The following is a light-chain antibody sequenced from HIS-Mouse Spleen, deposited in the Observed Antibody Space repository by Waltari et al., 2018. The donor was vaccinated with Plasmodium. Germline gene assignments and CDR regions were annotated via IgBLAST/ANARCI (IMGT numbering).Light chain of an antibody. CDR1: SSNIGSNY. CDR3: AAWDDSLSGRV. Sequence: QSVLTQPPSASGTPGQRVTISCSGSSSNIGSNYVYWYQQLPGTAPTLLMYRKKQRPSGAPDRFSGSKSGTSASLAISGLRSEDEADYYCAAWDDSLSGRVFGGGTKLTVL. J-gene: IGLJ3*02. V-gene: IGLV1-47*01. CDR2: RKK.